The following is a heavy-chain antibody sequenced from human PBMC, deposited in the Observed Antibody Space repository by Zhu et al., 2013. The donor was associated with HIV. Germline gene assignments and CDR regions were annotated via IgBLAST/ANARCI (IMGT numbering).Heavy chain of an antibody. Sequence: QVQLVQSGAEVKKPGASVKVSCKASGYTFNDDYIHWVRQAPGHGLEWMGWINPKSGGTNYAQHFQGRVTMTRYTSISTAYMELSSLRSEDTAVYYCAREQQLALYSWYYGLDVWGQGTTVTVSS. D-gene: IGHD6-13*01. CDR3: AREQQLALYSWYYGLDV. CDR2: INPKSGGT. CDR1: GYTFNDDY. V-gene: IGHV1-2*02. J-gene: IGHJ6*01.